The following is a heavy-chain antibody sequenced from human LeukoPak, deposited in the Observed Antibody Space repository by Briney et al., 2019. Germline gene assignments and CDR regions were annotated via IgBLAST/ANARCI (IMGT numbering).Heavy chain of an antibody. CDR1: GGSISSYY. D-gene: IGHD6-19*01. CDR2: IYYSGST. Sequence: PSETLSLTCTVSGGSISSYYWSWIRQPPGKGLEWIGYIYYSGSTNYNPSLKSRVTISVDTSKNQFSLKLSSVTAADTAVYYCARLAVAGSLDYWGQGTLVTVSS. V-gene: IGHV4-59*12. CDR3: ARLAVAGSLDY. J-gene: IGHJ4*02.